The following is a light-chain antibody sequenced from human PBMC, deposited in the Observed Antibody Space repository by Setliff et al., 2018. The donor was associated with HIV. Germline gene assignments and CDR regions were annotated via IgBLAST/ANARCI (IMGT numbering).Light chain of an antibody. CDR1: TEAVTTGHY. CDR3: LLYIGIVQLWV. J-gene: IGLJ3*02. V-gene: IGLV7-43*01. Sequence: AVVTQEPSLTVSPGGTVTLTCASNTEAVTTGHYPSWFQQKPGQAPRALIYNAFNKQSWTPARFSGSLLGGKAALTLSGVQPEDEADYYCLLYIGIVQLWVVGGGTK. CDR2: NAF.